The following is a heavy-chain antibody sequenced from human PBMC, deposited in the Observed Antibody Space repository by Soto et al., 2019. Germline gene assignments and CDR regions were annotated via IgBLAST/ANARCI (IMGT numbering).Heavy chain of an antibody. Sequence: ASVKVSCKASGYIFTSYYVHWVRQAPGQGLEWMGIINPSSGSTTYAQKFQGRVTMTRDASTSTVYMELSSLRSEDTAVYHCARERCSGGSCYFDYWGQGTLVTVSS. CDR3: ARERCSGGSCYFDY. V-gene: IGHV1-46*01. CDR1: GYIFTSYY. J-gene: IGHJ4*02. CDR2: INPSSGST. D-gene: IGHD2-15*01.